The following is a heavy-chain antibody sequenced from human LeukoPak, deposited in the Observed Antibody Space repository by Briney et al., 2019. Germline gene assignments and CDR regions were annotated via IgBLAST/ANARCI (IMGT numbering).Heavy chain of an antibody. V-gene: IGHV1-18*01. CDR1: GYTFTSYG. J-gene: IGHJ4*02. CDR3: ARDRGWKVATIRYFDY. CDR2: ISAYSGNT. Sequence: ASVKVSCKASGYTFTSYGISWVRQAPGQGLEWMGWISAYSGNTNYAQKLQGRVTMTTDTSTSTAYMELRSLRSDDTAVYYCARDRGWKVATIRYFDYWGQGTLVTVSS. D-gene: IGHD5-12*01.